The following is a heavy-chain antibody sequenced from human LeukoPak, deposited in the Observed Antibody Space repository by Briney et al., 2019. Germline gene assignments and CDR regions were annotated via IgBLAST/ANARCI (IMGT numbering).Heavy chain of an antibody. CDR2: ISYDGSNK. CDR1: GFTFSNYV. J-gene: IGHJ4*02. D-gene: IGHD3-9*01. CDR3: AVVWYYDILTGVDY. Sequence: GGSLRLSCAASGFTFSNYVMHWVRLAPGKGLEWVAVISYDGSNKYYADSVKGRFTISRDNSNNTLYLQMSSLRAEDTAVYYCAVVWYYDILTGVDYWGQGTLVTVSS. V-gene: IGHV3-30*04.